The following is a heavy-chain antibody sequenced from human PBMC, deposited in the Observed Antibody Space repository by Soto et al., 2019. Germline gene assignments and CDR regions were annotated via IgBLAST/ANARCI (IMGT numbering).Heavy chain of an antibody. Sequence: GGSLRLSCAASGFTFSSYAMHWVRQAPGKGLEWVAVIWYDGSNKYYADSVKGRFTISRDNSKNTLYLQMNSLRAEDTAVYYCARNPITMVRGVISHTLDYWGQGTLVTVSS. J-gene: IGHJ4*02. V-gene: IGHV3-33*08. CDR3: ARNPITMVRGVISHTLDY. CDR1: GFTFSSYA. CDR2: IWYDGSNK. D-gene: IGHD3-10*01.